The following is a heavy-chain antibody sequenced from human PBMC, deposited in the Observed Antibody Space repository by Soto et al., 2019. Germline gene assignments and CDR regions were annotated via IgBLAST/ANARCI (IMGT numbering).Heavy chain of an antibody. J-gene: IGHJ4*01. Sequence: QVQIHQWGAGVLKPSETLSLTCAVNGGSFSGYIWTWIRQTPGKGLQWIGQINHNGSAAYNPSLKTRVTISRTSNNQYPLSMKSVSAADTAVDSWARGLDAGSPYSGGWYYFDSWGHGATVTVSS. CDR2: INHNGSA. D-gene: IGHD3-10*01. V-gene: IGHV4-34*01. CDR3: ARGLDAGSPYSGGWYYFDS. CDR1: GGSFSGYI.